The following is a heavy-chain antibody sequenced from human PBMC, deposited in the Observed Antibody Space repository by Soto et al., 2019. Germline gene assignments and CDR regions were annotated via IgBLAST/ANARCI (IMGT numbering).Heavy chain of an antibody. CDR1: GGSISSYY. CDR2: IYYSVST. V-gene: IGHV4-59*01. CDR3: ARGHSGSYRTGEGYYYGMDV. Sequence: QVQLQESGPGLVKPSETLSLTCTVSGGSISSYYWSWIRQPPGKGLEWIGYIYYSVSTNYNPSLKSRVTISVDTSKNQFSLKRSSVTAADTAVYYCARGHSGSYRTGEGYYYGMDVWGQGTTVTVSS. J-gene: IGHJ6*02. D-gene: IGHD1-26*01.